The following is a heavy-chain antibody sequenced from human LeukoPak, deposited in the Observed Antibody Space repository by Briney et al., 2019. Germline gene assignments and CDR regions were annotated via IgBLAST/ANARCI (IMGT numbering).Heavy chain of an antibody. J-gene: IGHJ5*02. V-gene: IGHV3-23*01. CDR2: ISGSGTST. D-gene: IGHD2-2*01. CDR3: AKSRTTSNNWFEP. CDR1: GSPFSTYA. Sequence: GGSLRLSCAASGSPFSTYAMNWVRQAPGKGLEWVSGISGSGTSTSYAASVKGRFTISRDNSKNTLYLQMNSLRAEDTAVYYCAKSRTTSNNWFEPWGQGTLVTVSS.